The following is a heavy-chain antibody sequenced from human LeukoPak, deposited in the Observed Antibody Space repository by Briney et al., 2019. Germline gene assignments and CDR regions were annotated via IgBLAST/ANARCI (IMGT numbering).Heavy chain of an antibody. V-gene: IGHV3-66*01. Sequence: GGSLRLSCAASGFTFSSNYMSWVRQAPGKGLEWVSVIYSGGSTYYADSVKGRFTISRDNSKNTLYLQMNSLRAEDTAVYYCARVFYGDYPGYFDYWGQGTLVTVSS. CDR3: ARVFYGDYPGYFDY. D-gene: IGHD4-17*01. CDR2: IYSGGST. J-gene: IGHJ4*02. CDR1: GFTFSSNY.